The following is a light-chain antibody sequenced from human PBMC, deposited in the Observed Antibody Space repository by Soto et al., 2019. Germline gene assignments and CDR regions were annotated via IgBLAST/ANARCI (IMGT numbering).Light chain of an antibody. V-gene: IGKV1-33*01. CDR1: QDIINF. CDR2: DTS. Sequence: DIQMTQSPSSLSASVGDRVTITCQASQDIINFLNWYQQKPGKAPKLLIYDTSKLERGVPSRFSGSGSGTDFTFTISSLQPEDIATYYCQQYDDPPYTFGQGTKLQIK. CDR3: QQYDDPPYT. J-gene: IGKJ2*01.